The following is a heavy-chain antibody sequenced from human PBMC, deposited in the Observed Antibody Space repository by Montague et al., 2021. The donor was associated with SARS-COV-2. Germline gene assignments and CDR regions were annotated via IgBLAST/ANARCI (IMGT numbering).Heavy chain of an antibody. CDR3: ASDYGDYSYYYGLDV. CDR1: GGSIRSGSYY. J-gene: IGHJ6*02. CDR2: IYSSGST. Sequence: TLSLTCTVSGGSIRSGSYYWSWIRQPAGQGLEWIGRIYSSGSTNYTPSLKSRVTMSVDTYKNQFSLKVSSVTAADTAVYYCASDYGDYSYYYGLDVWGQGTTVTVSS. V-gene: IGHV4-61*02. D-gene: IGHD4-17*01.